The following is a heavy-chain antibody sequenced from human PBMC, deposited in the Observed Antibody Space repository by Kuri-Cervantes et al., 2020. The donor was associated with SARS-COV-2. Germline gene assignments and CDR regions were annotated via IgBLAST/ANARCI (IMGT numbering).Heavy chain of an antibody. CDR1: GFTFSRST. CDR3: AKDAGDGYNSTFDS. J-gene: IGHJ4*02. D-gene: IGHD5-24*01. Sequence: GESLKISCAVSGFTFSRSTMHWVRQAPGKGLEGVALIWYDGSVEYYGDSVKGRFTISRDQAKNTLHLQMNNLRVEDAGVYYCAKDAGDGYNSTFDSWGQGTRVTVSS. CDR2: IWYDGSVE. V-gene: IGHV3-30*02.